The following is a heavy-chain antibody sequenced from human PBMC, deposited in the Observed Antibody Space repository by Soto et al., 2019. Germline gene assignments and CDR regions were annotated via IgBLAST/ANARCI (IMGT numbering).Heavy chain of an antibody. D-gene: IGHD2-2*01. CDR1: GGSINSYY. J-gene: IGHJ5*02. CDR3: ARVPDR. Sequence: PSETLSLTCTVSGGSINSYYWSWIRQSPGKGLEWIGYIYYSGSTNYNPSLKSRVTISVDTSKNQFSLKLSSVTAADTAVYYCARVPDRWGQGTLVTVS. V-gene: IGHV4-59*12. CDR2: IYYSGST.